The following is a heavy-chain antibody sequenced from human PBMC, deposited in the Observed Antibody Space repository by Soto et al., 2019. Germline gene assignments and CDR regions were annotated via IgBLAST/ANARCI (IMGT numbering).Heavy chain of an antibody. CDR2: IYYSGST. CDR1: GGYISSGGYY. D-gene: IGHD6-13*01. Sequence: SETQSLTWPVSGGYISSGGYYWILIRQPPGKGLEWIGYIYYSGSTNYKTSLKSRVTISVDTSKTQFSLKVTSVTAADTAVYYCARGGSSGWYGFYFFDNWGPGTLVTVSS. J-gene: IGHJ4*02. CDR3: ARGGSSGWYGFYFFDN. V-gene: IGHV4-61*08.